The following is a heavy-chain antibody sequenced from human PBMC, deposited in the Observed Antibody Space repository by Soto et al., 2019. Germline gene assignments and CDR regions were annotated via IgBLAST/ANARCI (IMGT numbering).Heavy chain of an antibody. Sequence: GGSLRLSCTASGFTFNDYAMHWVRQAPGKGLEWVSRIDWSGGDVLYADSVKGRFTISRDNAKNSLYLQMNSLRPEDTAFYYCARDYGRGRKWWSNWFDPWGQGALVTVSS. CDR1: GFTFNDYA. CDR3: ARDYGRGRKWWSNWFDP. D-gene: IGHD2-15*01. J-gene: IGHJ5*02. CDR2: IDWSGGDV. V-gene: IGHV3-9*01.